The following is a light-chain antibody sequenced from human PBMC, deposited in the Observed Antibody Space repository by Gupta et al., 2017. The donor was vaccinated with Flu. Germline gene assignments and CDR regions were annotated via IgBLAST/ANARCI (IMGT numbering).Light chain of an antibody. Sequence: QSVLTQPPSASGTPGQRVTISCSGSSPNIGSNYVYWYQQLPGAAPKLLIYRNNQRPSGVPDRFSGSKSGTSASLAISGLRSEDEADYYCAAWDDRLSGVFGGGTKLTVL. CDR3: AAWDDRLSGV. V-gene: IGLV1-47*01. J-gene: IGLJ3*02. CDR1: SPNIGSNY. CDR2: RNN.